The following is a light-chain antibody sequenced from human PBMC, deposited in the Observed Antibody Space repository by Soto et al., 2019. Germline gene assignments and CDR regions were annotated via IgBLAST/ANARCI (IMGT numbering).Light chain of an antibody. CDR2: DVS. J-gene: IGLJ1*01. CDR1: SSDVGGYNY. CDR3: SLYTSSSTLLYV. V-gene: IGLV2-14*01. Sequence: QSALTQPASVSGSPGQSITISCTGTSSDVGGYNYVSWYQQHPGKAPKLMIYDVSNRPSGVSNRFSGSKSGNTASLTISGLQAEHEADYYCSLYTSSSTLLYVFGTGTKLTVL.